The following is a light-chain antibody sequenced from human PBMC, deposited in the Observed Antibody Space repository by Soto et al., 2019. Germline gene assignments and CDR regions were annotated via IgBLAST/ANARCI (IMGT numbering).Light chain of an antibody. CDR3: MLATHWPPYS. J-gene: IGKJ2*03. V-gene: IGKV2-30*01. CDR1: QSLVYSDGHTY. Sequence: DVVMTQSPLSLPVTLGQPASISCRSSQSLVYSDGHTYLNRFQQRPGQSPRHLIIKVSNRDSGLPARLSGRGSGTDFTLKISRVEAEDVGIDYCMLATHWPPYSFGQGTKLEI. CDR2: KVS.